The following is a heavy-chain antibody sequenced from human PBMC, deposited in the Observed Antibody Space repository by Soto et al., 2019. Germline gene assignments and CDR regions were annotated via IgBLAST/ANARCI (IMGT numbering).Heavy chain of an antibody. CDR3: AKISEATIRVGFDY. J-gene: IGHJ4*02. D-gene: IGHD5-12*01. CDR2: ITGSGGST. Sequence: EVQLLESGGGLAQPGGSLRLSCAASGFTFSSYTMSWVRQAPGKGLEWVSAITGSGGSTYYADSVKGRFTISRDNSKNTLYLQMSSLRAEDGAVYYCAKISEATIRVGFDYWGRGTLVTVSP. V-gene: IGHV3-23*01. CDR1: GFTFSSYT.